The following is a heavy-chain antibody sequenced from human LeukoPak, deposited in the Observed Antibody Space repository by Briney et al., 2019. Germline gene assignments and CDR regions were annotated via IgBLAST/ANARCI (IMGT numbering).Heavy chain of an antibody. D-gene: IGHD5-12*01. CDR1: GFTSSSYA. CDR3: ARGDGGYDWRWFDP. J-gene: IGHJ5*02. Sequence: PGRSLRLSCAASGFTSSSYAMHWVRQAPGKGLEWVAVISYDGSNKYYADSVKGRFTISRDNAKNSLYLQMNSLRAEDTAVYYCARGDGGYDWRWFDPWGQGTLVTVSS. V-gene: IGHV3-30-3*01. CDR2: ISYDGSNK.